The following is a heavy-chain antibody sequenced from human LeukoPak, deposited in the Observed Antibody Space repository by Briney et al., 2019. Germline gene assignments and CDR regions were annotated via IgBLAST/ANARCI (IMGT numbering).Heavy chain of an antibody. CDR1: GYTFTSYY. D-gene: IGHD1-26*01. J-gene: IGHJ6*02. V-gene: IGHV1-46*01. CDR2: INPSGGST. Sequence: ASVKVSCKASGYTFTSYYMHWVRQAPGQGLEWMGIINPSGGSTSYAQKFQGRVTMTRDTSTSTVYMELSSLRSEDTAVYYCARAPSGSYYRPTYYYYGMDVWGQGTTVTVSS. CDR3: ARAPSGSYYRPTYYYYGMDV.